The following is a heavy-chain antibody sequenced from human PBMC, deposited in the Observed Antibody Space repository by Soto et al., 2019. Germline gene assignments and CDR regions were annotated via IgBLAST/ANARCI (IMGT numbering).Heavy chain of an antibody. Sequence: SETLSLTCTVSGGSISSDFWSWIRQPPGKGLEWIGYISISGNTDYSPSLKSRATISADTSRNQFSLKLRSVTAADTAVYYCVAYYDFWSGYFGGKNWFDPWGQGTLVTV. CDR3: VAYYDFWSGYFGGKNWFDP. D-gene: IGHD3-3*01. V-gene: IGHV4-59*12. CDR1: GGSISSDF. CDR2: ISISGNT. J-gene: IGHJ5*02.